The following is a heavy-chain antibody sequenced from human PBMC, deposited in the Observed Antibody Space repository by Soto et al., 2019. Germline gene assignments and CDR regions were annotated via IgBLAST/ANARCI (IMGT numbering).Heavy chain of an antibody. Sequence: ASVKVSCKASGYTFTGYYMHWVRQAPGQGLEWMGWINPNSGGTNYAQKFQGRVTMTRDTSISTAYMELSRPRSDDTDVYYCACGVLQYPMPILTSVWGPRSIATVSS. J-gene: IGHJ3*01. CDR1: GYTFTGYY. CDR2: INPNSGGT. V-gene: IGHV1-2*02. CDR3: ACGVLQYPMPILTSV. D-gene: IGHD3-9*01.